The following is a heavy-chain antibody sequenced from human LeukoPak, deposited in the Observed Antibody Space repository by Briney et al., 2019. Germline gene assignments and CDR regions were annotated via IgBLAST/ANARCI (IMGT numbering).Heavy chain of an antibody. V-gene: IGHV4-34*01. D-gene: IGHD6-19*01. Sequence: SETLSLTCAVYGGSFSGYYWTWIRQPPGKGLEWIGEINQTGSTNYNPSLKSRVTISVDTSKNQFSLKLTSVTAADTAVYYCARRSHYSGWYVWGQGTLVTVSS. CDR1: GGSFSGYY. CDR3: ARRSHYSGWYV. J-gene: IGHJ1*01. CDR2: INQTGST.